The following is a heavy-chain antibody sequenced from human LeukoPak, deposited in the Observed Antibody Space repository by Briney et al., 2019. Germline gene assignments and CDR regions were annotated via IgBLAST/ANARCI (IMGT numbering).Heavy chain of an antibody. J-gene: IGHJ4*02. CDR3: ARSLGFGELFYFDY. V-gene: IGHV4-59*08. Sequence: PLETLSLTCTVSGGSISSYYWSWVRQPPGKGLEWIGYIYYSGSTNYNPSLTSRVTISVDTSKNQFSLKLSSVTAADTAVYYCARSLGFGELFYFDYWGQGTLVTVSS. CDR1: GGSISSYY. CDR2: IYYSGST. D-gene: IGHD3-10*01.